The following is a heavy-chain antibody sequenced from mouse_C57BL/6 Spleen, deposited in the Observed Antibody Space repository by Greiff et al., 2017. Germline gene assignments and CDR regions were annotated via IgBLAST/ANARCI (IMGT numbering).Heavy chain of an antibody. CDR2: ILPGSGST. J-gene: IGHJ3*01. CDR1: GYTFTGYW. V-gene: IGHV1-9*01. CDR3: ARNPLYQTAQATWFAY. D-gene: IGHD3-2*02. Sequence: QVQLKESGAELMKPGASVKLSCKATGYTFTGYWIEWVKQRPGHGLEWIGEILPGSGSTNYNEKFKGKATFTADTSSNTAYMQLSSLTTEDSAIYYCARNPLYQTAQATWFAYWGQGTLVTVSA.